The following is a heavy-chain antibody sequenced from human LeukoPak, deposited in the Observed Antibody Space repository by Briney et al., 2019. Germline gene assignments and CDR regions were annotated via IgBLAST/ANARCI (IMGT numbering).Heavy chain of an antibody. CDR1: GGSISSYY. CDR3: ASPRDDGSGSYLPWYFDL. V-gene: IGHV4-4*07. Sequence: SETLSLTCTVSGGSISSYYWSWIRQPAGKGLEWIGRIYTSGSTNYNPSLKRRVTISVDTSKNQFSLKLSSVTAADTAVYYCASPRDDGSGSYLPWYFDLWGRGTLVTVSS. J-gene: IGHJ2*01. D-gene: IGHD3-10*01. CDR2: IYTSGST.